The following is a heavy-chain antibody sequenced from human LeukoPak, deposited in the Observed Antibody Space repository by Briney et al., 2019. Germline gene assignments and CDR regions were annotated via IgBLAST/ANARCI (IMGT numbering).Heavy chain of an antibody. D-gene: IGHD3-10*01. CDR3: ARGKYYYGSGSYPNPLYYFDY. CDR1: GYTFTSYD. V-gene: IGHV1-8*01. J-gene: IGHJ4*02. CDR2: MNPNSGNT. Sequence: GASVKVSCKASGYTFTSYDINWVRQATGQGLEWMGWMNPNSGNTGYAQKFQGRVTMTRNTSISTAYMELSSLRSEDTAVYYCARGKYYYGSGSYPNPLYYFDYWGQGTLVTVSS.